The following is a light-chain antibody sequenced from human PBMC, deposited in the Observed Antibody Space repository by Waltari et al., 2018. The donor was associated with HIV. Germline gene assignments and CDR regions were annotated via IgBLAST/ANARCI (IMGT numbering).Light chain of an antibody. Sequence: QSALTQSASVSGSPGQSITISCTGTSSDVGAYTLVSWYQQHPGEVPKLRIYEVTKRPSCVSTRFSGSKSANTASLTISGLQADDEADYYCCSYAGSGLVFGGGTKLTVL. CDR2: EVT. CDR1: SSDVGAYTL. CDR3: CSYAGSGLV. J-gene: IGLJ3*02. V-gene: IGLV2-23*02.